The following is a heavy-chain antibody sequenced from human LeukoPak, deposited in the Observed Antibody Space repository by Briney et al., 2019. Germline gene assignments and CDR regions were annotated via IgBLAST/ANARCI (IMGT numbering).Heavy chain of an antibody. V-gene: IGHV4-34*01. D-gene: IGHD3-10*01. Sequence: SETLSLTCAVYGGSFSGYYWSWLRQPPGKGLEWIGEINHSGSTNYNPSLKSRVTISVDTSKNQFSLKLSSVTAADTAVYYCARGGWEDYGSGSYYNLLAYWGQGTLVTVSS. CDR3: ARGGWEDYGSGSYYNLLAY. J-gene: IGHJ4*02. CDR2: INHSGST. CDR1: GGSFSGYY.